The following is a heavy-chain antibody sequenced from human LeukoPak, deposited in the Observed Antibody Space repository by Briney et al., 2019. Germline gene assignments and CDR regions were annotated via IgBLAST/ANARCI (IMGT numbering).Heavy chain of an antibody. CDR2: FAPYNNNG. J-gene: IGHJ4*02. CDR3: TRDPRHKYGNLDN. D-gene: IGHD6-6*01. CDR1: VYNFATYG. Sequence: GASVKVSCKASVYNFATYGISWVRQAPGQGLEWMGWFAPYNNNGNSAQKFQGRLTMTTDTSTSTASMELRSLRSDDTAVYYCTRDPRHKYGNLDNWGQGTLVTVSS. V-gene: IGHV1-18*01.